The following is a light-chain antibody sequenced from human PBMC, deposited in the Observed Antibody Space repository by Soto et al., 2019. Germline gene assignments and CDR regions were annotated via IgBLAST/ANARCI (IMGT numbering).Light chain of an antibody. CDR1: SSDVAAYNF. CDR3: LSYTTTSTWV. J-gene: IGLJ3*02. V-gene: IGLV2-14*01. CDR2: EVA. Sequence: QSALTQPASVSGSPGQLITISCTGTSSDVAAYNFVSWYQQHPGKAPKLMIYEVANRPSGVSSRFSGSKSGNTASLTISGLQAEDEATYYCLSYTTTSTWVFGVGTKVTVL.